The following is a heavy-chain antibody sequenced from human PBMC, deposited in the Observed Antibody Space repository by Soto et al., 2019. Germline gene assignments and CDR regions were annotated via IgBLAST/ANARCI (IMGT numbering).Heavy chain of an antibody. V-gene: IGHV1-69*19. D-gene: IGHD3-10*01. J-gene: IGHJ4*01. CDR3: AREVQVHTPAFVY. CDR2: ISPMFGAA. Sequence: QVQLVQSGAEMKKPGSSVKVSCQSSGGTFNTYAMNWVRQAPGQGPEWMGDISPMFGAANYAPKFQGRVTITADESTGTSYMQLGSLTSEDTALYFCAREVQVHTPAFVYWGHGTLVTV. CDR1: GGTFNTYA.